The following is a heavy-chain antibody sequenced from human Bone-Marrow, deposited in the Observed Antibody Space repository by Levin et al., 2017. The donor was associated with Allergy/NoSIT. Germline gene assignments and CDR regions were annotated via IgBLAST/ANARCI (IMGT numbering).Heavy chain of an antibody. V-gene: IGHV4-34*01. Sequence: SETLSLTCAVYGGSFSGYYWSWIRQPPGKGLEWIGEINHSGSTNYNPSLKSRVTISVDTSKNQFSLKLSSVTAADTAVYYCARGRYYYGSGSYYRGVAGDYWGQGTLVTVSS. CDR3: ARGRYYYGSGSYYRGVAGDY. CDR1: GGSFSGYY. D-gene: IGHD3-10*01. CDR2: INHSGST. J-gene: IGHJ4*02.